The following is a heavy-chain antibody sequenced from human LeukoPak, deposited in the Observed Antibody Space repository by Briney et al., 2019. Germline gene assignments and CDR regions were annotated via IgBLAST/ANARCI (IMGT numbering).Heavy chain of an antibody. D-gene: IGHD3-3*01. V-gene: IGHV3-23*01. CDR3: AREGNELRFLE. CDR1: GFTFSIYD. J-gene: IGHJ4*02. Sequence: GGSLRLSCAASGFTFSIYDMSWVRQAPGKGLEWVSAISGSGGTTYYADSVKGRFTISRDNAKNSLYLQMNSLRAEDTAVYYCAREGNELRFLEWGQGTLVTVSS. CDR2: ISGSGGTT.